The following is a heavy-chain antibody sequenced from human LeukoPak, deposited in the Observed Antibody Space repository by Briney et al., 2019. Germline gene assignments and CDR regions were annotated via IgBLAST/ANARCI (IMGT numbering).Heavy chain of an antibody. J-gene: IGHJ6*03. CDR1: GYTFTSYD. CDR3: ARSIKAKWPWHYYYYMDV. D-gene: IGHD5-12*01. Sequence: VASVKVSCKASGYTFTSYDINWVRQATGQGLEWMGWMNPNSGNTGYAQKFQGRVTITRNTSISTAYMELSSLRSEDTAVYYCARSIKAKWPWHYYYYMDVWGKGTTVTVSS. V-gene: IGHV1-8*03. CDR2: MNPNSGNT.